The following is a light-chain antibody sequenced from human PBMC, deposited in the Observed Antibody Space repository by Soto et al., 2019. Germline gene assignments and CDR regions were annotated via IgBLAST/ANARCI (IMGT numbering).Light chain of an antibody. Sequence: QSALTQPASVSGSPGQSITISCTGTSSDVGGYNYGSWYQQHPGKAPKLMIYEVSNRPSGVSNRFSGSKSGNTASLTISGLQAEDEADYYCSSYTSSSTLGGVFGGGTKLTVL. CDR3: SSYTSSSTLGGV. J-gene: IGLJ2*01. CDR1: SSDVGGYNY. CDR2: EVS. V-gene: IGLV2-14*01.